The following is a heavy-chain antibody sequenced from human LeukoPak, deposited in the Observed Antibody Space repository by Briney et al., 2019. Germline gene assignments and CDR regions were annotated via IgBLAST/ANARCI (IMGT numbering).Heavy chain of an antibody. J-gene: IGHJ4*02. CDR1: GYTFTSYG. Sequence: ASVKVSCKASGYTFTSYGISWVRQAPGQGREWMGWISAYNGNTNYAQKLQGRVTMTTDTSTSTAYMELRSLRSDDTAVYYCARDIDYGDYLDYWGQGTLVTVSS. D-gene: IGHD4-17*01. CDR2: ISAYNGNT. CDR3: ARDIDYGDYLDY. V-gene: IGHV1-18*01.